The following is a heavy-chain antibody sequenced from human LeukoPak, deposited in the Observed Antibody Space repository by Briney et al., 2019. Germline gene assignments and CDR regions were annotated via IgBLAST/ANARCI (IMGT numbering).Heavy chain of an antibody. CDR1: GGSISSSSYY. CDR3: ARQGPYIVVVSYFDL. D-gene: IGHD2-2*01. Sequence: KSSETLSLTCTVSGGSISSSSYYWGWIRQPPGKGLEWIGSIYYSGSTYYNPSLKSRVTISVDTSKNQFSLKLSSVTAADTAVYYCARQGPYIVVVSYFDLWGRGTLVTVSS. J-gene: IGHJ2*01. V-gene: IGHV4-39*01. CDR2: IYYSGST.